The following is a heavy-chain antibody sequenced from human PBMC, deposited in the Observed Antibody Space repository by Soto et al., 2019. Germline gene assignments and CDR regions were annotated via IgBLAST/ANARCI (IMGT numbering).Heavy chain of an antibody. CDR1: GTTISSGDHY. V-gene: IGHV4-30-4*01. Sequence: QVQLQESGPGLVKPSQTLSLTCTVSGTTISSGDHYWSWIRQAPGKGLEWIGYMYYTGKTYYNTSLQGRVTLSVDTSKNPFSLKMTSVPAADTAMYFCARVYGRGDYFDFWGRGTLVSVSS. CDR3: ARVYGRGDYFDF. D-gene: IGHD1-26*01. CDR2: MYYTGKT. J-gene: IGHJ4*02.